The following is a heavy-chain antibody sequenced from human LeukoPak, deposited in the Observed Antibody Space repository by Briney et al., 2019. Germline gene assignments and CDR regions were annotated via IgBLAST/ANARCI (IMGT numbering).Heavy chain of an antibody. D-gene: IGHD6-19*01. Sequence: GGSLRLSCAASGFTFSNYGMDWVRQAPGKGLEWVAVISYDGSNTFYADSVKGRFTISRDNSKNTLYLQVNSLRAEDTAVYYCAKDPHSSGWYFTAFDYWGQGTLVTVSS. J-gene: IGHJ4*02. CDR1: GFTFSNYG. CDR2: ISYDGSNT. V-gene: IGHV3-30*18. CDR3: AKDPHSSGWYFTAFDY.